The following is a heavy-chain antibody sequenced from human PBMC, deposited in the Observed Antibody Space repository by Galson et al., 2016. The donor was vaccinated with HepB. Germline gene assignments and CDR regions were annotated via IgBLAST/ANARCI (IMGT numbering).Heavy chain of an antibody. V-gene: IGHV1-2*02. CDR3: ARDMGGLIAAAGTPDY. CDR2: INPNSGGT. D-gene: IGHD6-13*01. Sequence: SVXXXCKASXXXFTXXXMHXXXQAXXQDLEXMGXINPNSGGTNFAQXFQGRVTMTRDTSITTAYMELSRLRSXXTAIYYCARDMGGLIAAAGTPDYWGQGXXVTV. CDR1: XXXFTXXX. J-gene: IGHJ4*02.